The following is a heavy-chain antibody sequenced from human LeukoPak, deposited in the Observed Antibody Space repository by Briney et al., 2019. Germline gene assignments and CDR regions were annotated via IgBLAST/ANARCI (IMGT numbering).Heavy chain of an antibody. Sequence: GASVKVSCKASGGTFSSYAISWVRQAPGQGLEWMGRIIPILGIANYAQKFQGRVTITADKSTSTAYMEPSSLRSEDTAVYYCARMLAVASDAFDIWGQGTMVTVSS. D-gene: IGHD6-19*01. V-gene: IGHV1-69*04. J-gene: IGHJ3*02. CDR3: ARMLAVASDAFDI. CDR2: IIPILGIA. CDR1: GGTFSSYA.